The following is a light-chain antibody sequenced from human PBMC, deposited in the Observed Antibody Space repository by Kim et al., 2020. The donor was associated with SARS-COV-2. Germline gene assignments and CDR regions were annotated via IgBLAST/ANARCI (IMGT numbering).Light chain of an antibody. CDR2: RDN. Sequence: SYELTQPPSVSVSPGQTASITCSGDKLGDKYASWYQQKPGQSPVVVIFRDNRRPSGIPERFSGSNSGNTATLTLSGTQAMDEADYYCQAWDSSIYVFGRGTKVTVL. V-gene: IGLV3-1*01. CDR3: QAWDSSIYV. J-gene: IGLJ1*01. CDR1: KLGDKY.